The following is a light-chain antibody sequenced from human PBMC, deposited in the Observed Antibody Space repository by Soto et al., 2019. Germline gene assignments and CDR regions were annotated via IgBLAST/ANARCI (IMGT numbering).Light chain of an antibody. CDR1: QSVSSY. Sequence: EIVLTQSPATLSLSPGERATLSCRASQSVSSYLAWYQQKPGQAPRLLIYDASNRATGIPARFSGSGSGTVFTLTISSLEPEDFAVYYCQQRSNWHFTFGPGTKVDIK. CDR2: DAS. J-gene: IGKJ3*01. V-gene: IGKV3-11*01. CDR3: QQRSNWHFT.